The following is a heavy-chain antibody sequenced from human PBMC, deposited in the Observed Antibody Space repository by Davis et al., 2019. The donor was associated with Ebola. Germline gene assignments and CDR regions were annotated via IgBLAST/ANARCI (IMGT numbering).Heavy chain of an antibody. D-gene: IGHD3-3*01. V-gene: IGHV3-48*03. CDR1: GFTFSSYE. CDR3: ASLPRYYDFWSGLPDY. Sequence: GESLKISCAASGFTFSSYEMNWVRQAPGKGLEWVSYISSSGSTIYYADSVKGRFTISRDNAKNSLYLQMNSLRAEDTAVYYCASLPRYYDFWSGLPDYWGQGTLVTVSS. J-gene: IGHJ4*02. CDR2: ISSSGSTI.